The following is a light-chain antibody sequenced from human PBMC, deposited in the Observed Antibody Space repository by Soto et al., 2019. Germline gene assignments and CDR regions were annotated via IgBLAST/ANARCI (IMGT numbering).Light chain of an antibody. V-gene: IGLV3-1*01. Sequence: SYELTQPPSVSLSPGQTASITCSGDKLGDKFACWYQQKPGQSPVLVIYQNNKRPAGIPERFSGSNSGNTFTLTISETQALDEADYYCQAWDSGTVIFGGGTKLTVL. CDR2: QNN. J-gene: IGLJ2*01. CDR3: QAWDSGTVI. CDR1: KLGDKF.